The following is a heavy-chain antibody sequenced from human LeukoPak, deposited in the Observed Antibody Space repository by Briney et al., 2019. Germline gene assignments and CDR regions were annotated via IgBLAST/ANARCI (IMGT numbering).Heavy chain of an antibody. V-gene: IGHV3-33*01. CDR2: IWYDGSNK. J-gene: IGHJ6*02. CDR1: GFTFSSYG. D-gene: IGHD5-12*01. CDR3: ARANTYDSNYYYGMDV. Sequence: GRSLRLSCAASGFTFSSYGMHWVRQAPGKGLEWVAVIWYDGSNKYYADSVKGRFTISRDNSKNTLYLQMNSLRAEDTAVYYCARANTYDSNYYYGMDVWGQGTTVTVAS.